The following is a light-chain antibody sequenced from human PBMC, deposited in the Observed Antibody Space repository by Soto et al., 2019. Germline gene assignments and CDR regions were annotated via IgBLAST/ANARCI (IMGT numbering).Light chain of an antibody. CDR2: DVS. CDR3: SSYPGSSTHVV. V-gene: IGLV2-14*01. CDR1: SGDVGGYNY. J-gene: IGLJ2*01. Sequence: QSALTQPASVSGSPGQSITLSCTGTSGDVGGYNYVSWYQQHPGKAPKLMIYDVSNRPSGVSNRFSGSKSGNTASLTISGLQAEDEADYYCSSYPGSSTHVVFGGGTKLTVL.